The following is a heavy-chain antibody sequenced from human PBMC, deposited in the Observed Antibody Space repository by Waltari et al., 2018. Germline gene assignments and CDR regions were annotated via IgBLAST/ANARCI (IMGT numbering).Heavy chain of an antibody. CDR2: INQDGSEK. Sequence: EVQLVESGGGLVQPGGSLRLSCAASGFSFSSYWMSWVRQAPGKGLEGVDNINQDGSEKHYVDSVKGRFTVSRDNAKSSLYLQMNSLRADDTAVYYCARGVASMIRGVVDWFDPWGQGTLVTVSS. CDR3: ARGVASMIRGVVDWFDP. D-gene: IGHD3-10*01. CDR1: GFSFSSYW. V-gene: IGHV3-7*01. J-gene: IGHJ5*02.